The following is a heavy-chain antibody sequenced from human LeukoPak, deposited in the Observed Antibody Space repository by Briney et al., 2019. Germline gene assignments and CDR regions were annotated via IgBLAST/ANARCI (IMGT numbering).Heavy chain of an antibody. D-gene: IGHD6-13*01. CDR1: GFTFSDYY. V-gene: IGHV3-11*04. CDR3: ARDIAAALRDFDY. J-gene: IGHJ4*02. Sequence: GGSLRLSCAASGFTFSDYYMSWIRQAPGKGLEWVSYISSSGSTIYYADSVKGRFTISRDNAKNSLYLQMNSLRAEDTAVYYCARDIAAALRDFDYWGQGTLVTVSS. CDR2: ISSSGSTI.